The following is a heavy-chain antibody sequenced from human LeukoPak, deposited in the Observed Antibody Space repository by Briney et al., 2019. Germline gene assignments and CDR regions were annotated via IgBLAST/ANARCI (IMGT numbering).Heavy chain of an antibody. Sequence: PSETLSLTCAVYGGSFSGYYWSWIRQPPGKGLEWIGEINHSGSTNYNPSLKSRVTMSVDTSKNQFSLKLSSVTAADTAVYYCARDVIAAAGTADYWGQGTLVTVSS. V-gene: IGHV4-34*01. CDR2: INHSGST. CDR1: GGSFSGYY. D-gene: IGHD6-13*01. CDR3: ARDVIAAAGTADY. J-gene: IGHJ4*02.